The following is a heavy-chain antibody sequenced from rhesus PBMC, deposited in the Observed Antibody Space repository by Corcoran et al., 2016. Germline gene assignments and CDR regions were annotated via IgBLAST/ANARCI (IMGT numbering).Heavy chain of an antibody. V-gene: IGHV3-54*02. J-gene: IGHJ5-1*01. CDR3: TRFDV. CDR1: GFTFSIYC. CDR2: KSSDGRNK. Sequence: EVQLVESGGGLVQPGGSLRLSCAASGFTFSIYCIHGVRQAPGKGMEWAAIKSSDGRNKYYADSVKDRFTSSRDNSNNILYLQMNNQKLEDTAVYYCTRFDVWGPGVVVTVSS.